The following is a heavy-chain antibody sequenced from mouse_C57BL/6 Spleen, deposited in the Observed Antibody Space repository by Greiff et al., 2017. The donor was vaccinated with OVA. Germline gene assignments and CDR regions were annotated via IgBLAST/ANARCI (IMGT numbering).Heavy chain of an antibody. J-gene: IGHJ2*01. V-gene: IGHV1-59*01. CDR2: IDPSDSYT. D-gene: IGHD2-4*01. CDR3: ARWDYDSY. CDR1: GYTFTSYW. Sequence: QVQLKQPGAELVRPGPSVKLSCKASGYTFTSYWMHWVKQRPGQGLEWIGVIDPSDSYTNYNQKFKGKATLTVDTSSSTAYMQLSSLTSEDSAVYYCARWDYDSYWGQGTTLTVSS.